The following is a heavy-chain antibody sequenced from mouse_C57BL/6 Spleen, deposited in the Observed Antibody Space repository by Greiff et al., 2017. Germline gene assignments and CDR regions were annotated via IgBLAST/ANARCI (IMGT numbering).Heavy chain of an antibody. Sequence: QVQLQQSGAELVKPGASVKISCKASGYAFSSYWMNWVKQRPGEGLEWIGQIYPGDGDTNYNGKFKGKATLTADKSSSTAYMQLSSLTSEDSAVYFCARKANYYGLWYFDVWGTGTTVTVSS. V-gene: IGHV1-80*01. D-gene: IGHD1-1*01. CDR1: GYAFSSYW. CDR3: ARKANYYGLWYFDV. CDR2: IYPGDGDT. J-gene: IGHJ1*03.